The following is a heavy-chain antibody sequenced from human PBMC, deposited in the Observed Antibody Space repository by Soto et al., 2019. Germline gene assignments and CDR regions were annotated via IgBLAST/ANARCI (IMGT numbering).Heavy chain of an antibody. J-gene: IGHJ4*02. Sequence: ASVKVSCKASRYAFTDYYVHWVRQSPGQGLEWMGWINANSGVTKFPQKFQGRVIMTRDTSISTVYMELSRLTSDDTAVYYCARAGLTTLELATIYWGQGTQVTVSS. CDR3: ARAGLTTLELATIY. CDR2: INANSGVT. CDR1: RYAFTDYY. V-gene: IGHV1-2*02. D-gene: IGHD5-12*01.